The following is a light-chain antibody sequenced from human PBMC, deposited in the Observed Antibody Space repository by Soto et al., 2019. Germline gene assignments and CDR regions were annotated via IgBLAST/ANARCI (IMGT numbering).Light chain of an antibody. CDR2: KAS. J-gene: IGKJ1*01. V-gene: IGKV1-5*03. Sequence: DVDMIQSPSSLSACVGDRVTITCGASQSISSWLAWYQQKPGKAPKLLIYKASSLESGVPSRFSGSGSGTEFTLTISSLQPEDFATYYCQESNSHSWPFGQG. CDR1: QSISSW. CDR3: QESNSHSWP.